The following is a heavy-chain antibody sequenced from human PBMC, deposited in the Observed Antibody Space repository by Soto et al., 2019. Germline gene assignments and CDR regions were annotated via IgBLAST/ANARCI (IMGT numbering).Heavy chain of an antibody. CDR1: GFTFSSYS. V-gene: IGHV3-21*01. CDR3: ASSGWAGEWGFDY. Sequence: GGSLRLSCAASGFTFSSYSMNWVRQAPGKGLEWVSSISSSSSYIYYADSVKGRFTISRDNAKNSLYLQMNSLRAEDTAVYYCASSGWAGEWGFDYWGQGTLVTVSS. J-gene: IGHJ4*02. CDR2: ISSSSSYI. D-gene: IGHD6-19*01.